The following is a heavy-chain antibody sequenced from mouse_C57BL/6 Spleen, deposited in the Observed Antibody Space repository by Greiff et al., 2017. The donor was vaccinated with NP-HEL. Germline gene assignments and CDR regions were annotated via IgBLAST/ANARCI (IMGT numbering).Heavy chain of an antibody. D-gene: IGHD2-1*01. Sequence: QVQLKESGPELVKPGASVKISCKASGYAFSSSWMNWVKQRPGKGLEWIGRIYPGDGDTNYNGKFKGKATLTADKSSSTAYMQLSSLTSEDSAVYFCARGGIYYGHFDYWGQGTTLTVSS. CDR3: ARGGIYYGHFDY. V-gene: IGHV1-82*01. CDR2: IYPGDGDT. J-gene: IGHJ2*01. CDR1: GYAFSSSW.